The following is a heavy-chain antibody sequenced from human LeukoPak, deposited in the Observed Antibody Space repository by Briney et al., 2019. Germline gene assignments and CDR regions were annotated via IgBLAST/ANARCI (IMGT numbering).Heavy chain of an antibody. CDR2: ISGTGSIT. D-gene: IGHD6-19*01. Sequence: GGSLRLSCAASGFTFDNYALSWIRQAPGKGLEWVAGISGTGSITYYADSVKGRFTISRDNAKNSLYLQINSLRAEDTAVYYCARDRSSGWYLTPGFDPWGQGTLVTVSS. J-gene: IGHJ5*02. CDR1: GFTFDNYA. V-gene: IGHV3-23*01. CDR3: ARDRSSGWYLTPGFDP.